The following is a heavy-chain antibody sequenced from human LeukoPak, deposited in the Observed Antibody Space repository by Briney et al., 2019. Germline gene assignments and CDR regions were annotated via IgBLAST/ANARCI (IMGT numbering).Heavy chain of an antibody. V-gene: IGHV3-23*01. D-gene: IGHD3-10*01. CDR2: ITDSGDTT. Sequence: GGSLRLSCAASGFTFSSFAMSWVRQAPGKGLEWVSTITDSGDTTYSADSVKGRFTISRDNSKNTLYLQMNSLRAEDTAVYYCAKGVSIYYGSGDAFDIWGQGTVVTVSS. J-gene: IGHJ3*02. CDR1: GFTFSSFA. CDR3: AKGVSIYYGSGDAFDI.